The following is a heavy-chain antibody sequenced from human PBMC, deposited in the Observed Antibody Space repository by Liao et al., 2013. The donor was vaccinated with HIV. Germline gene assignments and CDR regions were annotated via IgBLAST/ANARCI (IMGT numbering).Heavy chain of an antibody. Sequence: QLQLQESGPGLVKPSETLSLICTVSGGSISSSSYYWGWIRQPPGKGLEWIGHIYTGMSTTGTTNYNPSLKSRVSISADTSSNHVSLKLTSVTAADTAVYYCARGRTRGYRTHFDYWGQGTLVTVSS. CDR1: GGSISSSSYY. D-gene: IGHD5-18*01. CDR3: ARGRTRGYRTHFDY. V-gene: IGHV4-39*02. J-gene: IGHJ4*02. CDR2: IYTGMSTTGTT.